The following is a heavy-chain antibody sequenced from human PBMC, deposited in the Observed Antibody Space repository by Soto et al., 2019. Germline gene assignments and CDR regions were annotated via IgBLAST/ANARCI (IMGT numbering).Heavy chain of an antibody. Sequence: PSQTLSLTCAISGDSVSSNSAAWNWIRQSPSRGLEWLGRTYYRSKWYNDYAVSVKSRITINPDTSKNQFSLQLNSVTPEDTAVYYCARSLLLWFERYYYYGMDVWGQGTTVTVSS. CDR3: ARSLLLWFERYYYYGMDV. CDR1: GDSVSSNSAA. J-gene: IGHJ6*02. CDR2: TYYRSKWYN. V-gene: IGHV6-1*01. D-gene: IGHD3-10*01.